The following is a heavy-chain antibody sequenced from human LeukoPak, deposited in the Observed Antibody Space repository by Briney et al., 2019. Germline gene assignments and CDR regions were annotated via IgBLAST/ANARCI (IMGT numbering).Heavy chain of an antibody. D-gene: IGHD1-20*01. Sequence: GGSLRLSCAASGFSFSNFARSWVRQAPGKGLEWVSAISGSFGGTYYADSVKGRFSISRDNSKNTLSLQMNSLRAEDTAIYYCAKDGDNWNAAFVYWGQGTLVTVSS. CDR3: AKDGDNWNAAFVY. CDR2: ISGSFGGT. J-gene: IGHJ4*02. CDR1: GFSFSNFA. V-gene: IGHV3-23*01.